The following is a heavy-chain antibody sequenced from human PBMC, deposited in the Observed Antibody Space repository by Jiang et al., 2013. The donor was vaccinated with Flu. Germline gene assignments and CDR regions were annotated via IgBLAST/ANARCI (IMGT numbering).Heavy chain of an antibody. D-gene: IGHD5-18*01. CDR2: IYYSGST. V-gene: IGHV4-59*01. CDR1: GGSISSYY. Sequence: SGPGLVKPSETLSLTCTVSGGSISSYYWSWIRQPPGKGLEWIGYIYYSGSTNYNPSLKSRVIISVDTSKNQFSLKLSSVTAADTAVYYCVRDLTRGRYSYGGGMLDVWGKGTTVTVSS. J-gene: IGHJ6*04. CDR3: VRDLTRGRYSYGGGMLDV.